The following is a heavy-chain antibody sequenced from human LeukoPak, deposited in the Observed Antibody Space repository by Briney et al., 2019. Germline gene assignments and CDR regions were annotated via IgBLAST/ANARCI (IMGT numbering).Heavy chain of an antibody. Sequence: VGSLRLSCAGPVFTFTRFWMHWVRQTPGKGLGCVSRINEEGTTTAYAYSVEGRFTISREENTLYLQMNHLRVDDTAVYYCTRGGEEPFDYWRQGTLVTVSS. V-gene: IGHV3-74*01. CDR1: VFTFTRFW. J-gene: IGHJ4*02. D-gene: IGHD3-10*01. CDR2: INEEGTTT. CDR3: TRGGEEPFDY.